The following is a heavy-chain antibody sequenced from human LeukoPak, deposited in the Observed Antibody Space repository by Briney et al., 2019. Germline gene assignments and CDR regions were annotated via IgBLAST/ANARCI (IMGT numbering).Heavy chain of an antibody. J-gene: IGHJ6*04. D-gene: IGHD2-2*01. CDR3: AVITDIVVVSLLDV. V-gene: IGHV3-48*03. Sequence: GGSLRLSCAASGFTFSSYEMNWVRQAPGKGLEWVSYISSSGSTIYYADSVKGRFTISRDNAKNSLYLQMNSLRAEDTAVYYCAVITDIVVVSLLDVWGKGTTVTISS. CDR2: ISSSGSTI. CDR1: GFTFSSYE.